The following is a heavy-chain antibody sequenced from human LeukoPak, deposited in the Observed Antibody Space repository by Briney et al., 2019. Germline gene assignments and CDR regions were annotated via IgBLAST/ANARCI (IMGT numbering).Heavy chain of an antibody. V-gene: IGHV4-59*01. CDR1: GGSISSYY. CDR2: IYYSGST. CDR3: ARARRWGYCSGGSCSHHFDY. J-gene: IGHJ4*02. Sequence: PSETPSLTCTVSGGSISSYYWSWIRQPPGKGLEWIGYIYYSGSTNYNPSLKSRVTISVDTSKNQFSLKLSSVTAADTAVYYCARARRWGYCSGGSCSHHFDYWGQGTLVTVSS. D-gene: IGHD2-15*01.